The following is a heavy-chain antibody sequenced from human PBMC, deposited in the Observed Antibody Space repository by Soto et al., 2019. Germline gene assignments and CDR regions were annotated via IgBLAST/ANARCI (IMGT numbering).Heavy chain of an antibody. D-gene: IGHD6-13*01. CDR2: ISSSSSTI. CDR1: GFTFSSYS. V-gene: IGHV3-48*01. CDR3: AKQIPAAGSDY. J-gene: IGHJ4*02. Sequence: GGSLRLSCAASGFTFSSYSMNWVRQAPGKGLEWVSYISSSSSTIYDTDSVKGRFTISRDNSKNTLYLQMNSLRAEDTAVYYCAKQIPAAGSDYWGQGTLVTVSS.